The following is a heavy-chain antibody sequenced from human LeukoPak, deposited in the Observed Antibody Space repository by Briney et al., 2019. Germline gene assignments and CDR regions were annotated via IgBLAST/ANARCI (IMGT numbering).Heavy chain of an antibody. CDR2: ISRNSGSI. V-gene: IGHV3-9*01. CDR3: AKDRDGDYFYYFDY. Sequence: GGSLRLSCAASGFTFDDYAMHWVRQAPGKGLEWVSGISRNSGSIGYADSVKGRFTISRDNAKNSLYLQMNSLRAEDTALYYCAKDRDGDYFYYFDYWGQGTLVTVSS. J-gene: IGHJ4*02. D-gene: IGHD4-17*01. CDR1: GFTFDDYA.